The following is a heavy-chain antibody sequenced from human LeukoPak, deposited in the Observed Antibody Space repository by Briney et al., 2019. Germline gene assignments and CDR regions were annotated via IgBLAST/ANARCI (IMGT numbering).Heavy chain of an antibody. CDR2: IYYSGST. CDR1: GGSISSGSYY. V-gene: IGHV4-61*10. Sequence: PSQTLSLTCTVSGGSISSGSYYWSWIRQPAGKGLEWIGYIYYSGSTNYNPSLKSRVTISVDSSKNQFSLKLSSVTAADTAVYYGARARIAAAGHFDYWGQGTLVTVSS. J-gene: IGHJ4*02. CDR3: ARARIAAAGHFDY. D-gene: IGHD6-13*01.